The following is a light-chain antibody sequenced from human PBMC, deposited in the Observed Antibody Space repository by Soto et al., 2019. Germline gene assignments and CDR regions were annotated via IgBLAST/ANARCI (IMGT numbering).Light chain of an antibody. Sequence: QSALTQPPSASGSPGHSVTISCTGTSSDGGGYNYVSWYQQHPGKAPKLMIYAVNKRPSGVPDRFSGSKSGNTASLTVSGLQAEDEAYYYCSSYAGGNTLWVFGGGTKLTVL. V-gene: IGLV2-8*01. CDR3: SSYAGGNTLWV. CDR2: AVN. CDR1: SSDGGGYNY. J-gene: IGLJ3*02.